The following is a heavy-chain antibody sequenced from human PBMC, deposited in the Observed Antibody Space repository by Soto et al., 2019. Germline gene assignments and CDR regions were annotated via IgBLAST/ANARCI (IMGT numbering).Heavy chain of an antibody. V-gene: IGHV1-69*13. J-gene: IGHJ6*02. Sequence: SVKVSCKASGGTFSSYAISWVRQAPGQGLEWMGGIIPIFGTANYAQKFQGRVTITADESTSTAYMELSSLRSEDTAVYYCARDTTSLGYSYGYRYYYGMDVWGQGTTVTVSS. CDR1: GGTFSSYA. D-gene: IGHD5-18*01. CDR2: IIPIFGTA. CDR3: ARDTTSLGYSYGYRYYYGMDV.